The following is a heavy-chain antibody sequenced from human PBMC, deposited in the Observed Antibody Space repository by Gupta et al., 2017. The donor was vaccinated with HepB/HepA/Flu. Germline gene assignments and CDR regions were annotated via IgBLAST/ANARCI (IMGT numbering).Heavy chain of an antibody. CDR3: ARGGAAVWFDP. V-gene: IGHV4-4*07. CDR2: LYVSGST. CDR1: GGSISSYS. Sequence: QVQVQESGPGLVKPSETLSLTCTVSGGSISSYSWSWIRQPAGKGLEWIGRLYVSGSTNYNPSCKSRVTMSVDTSKNQFSLKLSSVTAADTAVYYCARGGAAVWFDPWGQGTLVTVSS. J-gene: IGHJ5*02. D-gene: IGHD6-25*01.